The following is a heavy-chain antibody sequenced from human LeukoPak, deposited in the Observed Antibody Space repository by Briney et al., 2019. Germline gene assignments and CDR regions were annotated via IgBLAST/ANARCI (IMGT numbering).Heavy chain of an antibody. CDR1: GFTFSSYS. D-gene: IGHD6-13*01. Sequence: PGGSLRLSCAASGFTFSSYSMNWVRQAPGKGLEWVSSISSSSSYIYYADSVKGRFTISRDNAKNSLYLQMNSLRAEDTAVYYCASRWDWWIAAAGSDDAFDIWGQGTMVTVSS. V-gene: IGHV3-21*01. CDR2: ISSSSSYI. CDR3: ASRWDWWIAAAGSDDAFDI. J-gene: IGHJ3*02.